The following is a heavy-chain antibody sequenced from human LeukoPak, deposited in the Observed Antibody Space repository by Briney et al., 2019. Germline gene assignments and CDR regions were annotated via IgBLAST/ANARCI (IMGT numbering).Heavy chain of an antibody. Sequence: HPGGSLRLSCAASGLTFSSYAMSWVRQSPGKGLEWVSSISGSGGTTYYADSVKGRFTISRDNSKNTLYLQMNSLRAEDTAIYYCSYDILTGYYPPYYFDYWGQGTLVTVSS. J-gene: IGHJ4*02. CDR3: SYDILTGYYPPYYFDY. CDR2: ISGSGGTT. CDR1: GLTFSSYA. D-gene: IGHD3-9*01. V-gene: IGHV3-23*01.